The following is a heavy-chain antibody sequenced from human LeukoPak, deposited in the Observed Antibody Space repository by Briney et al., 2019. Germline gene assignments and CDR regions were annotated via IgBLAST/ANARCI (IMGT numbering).Heavy chain of an antibody. J-gene: IGHJ2*01. CDR3: ASRGSYRGYWYFDL. CDR1: GGSISSGGYY. D-gene: IGHD3-16*02. Sequence: TSLTLSLTCTVSGGSISSGGYYWSWIRQHPGKGLEWIGYIYYSGSTYYNPSLKSRVTISVDTSKNQFSLKLSSVTAADTAVYYCASRGSYRGYWYFDLWGRGTLVTVSS. CDR2: IYYSGST. V-gene: IGHV4-31*03.